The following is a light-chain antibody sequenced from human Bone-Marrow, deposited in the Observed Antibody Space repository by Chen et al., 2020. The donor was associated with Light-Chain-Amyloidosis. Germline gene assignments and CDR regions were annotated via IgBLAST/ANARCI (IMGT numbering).Light chain of an antibody. CDR1: VNIFNL. CDR3: QQFNNYPYT. V-gene: IGKV1-5*03. J-gene: IGKJ2*01. CDR2: KAS. Sequence: DIQMTQSPSALSASVGDRLAITCWASVNIFNLLAWYQQKPGNAPKLLIYKASNLKSGVPSRFSGSGSGTNFTLTISSLQPDDFATYHCQQFNNYPYTFGQGTQLEIK.